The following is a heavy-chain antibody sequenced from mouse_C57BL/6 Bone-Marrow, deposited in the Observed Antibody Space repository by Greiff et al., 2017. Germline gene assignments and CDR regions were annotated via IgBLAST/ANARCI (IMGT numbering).Heavy chain of an antibody. Sequence: VQLKESGPGLVQPSQSLSITCTVPGFSLTSYGVHWVRQSPGKGLEWLGVICSGGSTDYHAAFISRLSISKDNSKSQVFFKMNSVQADDTAIYYCASFWYFDVWGTGTTVTVSS. V-gene: IGHV2-2*01. CDR1: GFSLTSYG. CDR2: ICSGGST. J-gene: IGHJ1*03. CDR3: ASFWYFDV.